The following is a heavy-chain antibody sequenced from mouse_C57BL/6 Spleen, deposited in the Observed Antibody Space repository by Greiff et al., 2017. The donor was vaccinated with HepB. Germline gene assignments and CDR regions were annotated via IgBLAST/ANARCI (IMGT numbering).Heavy chain of an antibody. Sequence: QVQLQQPGAELVKPGASVKLSCKASGYTFTSYWIHWVKQRPGRGLEGIGRIDPNSGGTKYNEKFKSKATLTVDKPSSTAYMQLSSLTSEDSAVYYCARNGYDGLYYYAMDYWGQGTSVTVAS. V-gene: IGHV1-72*01. CDR2: IDPNSGGT. CDR1: GYTFTSYW. CDR3: ARNGYDGLYYYAMDY. J-gene: IGHJ4*01. D-gene: IGHD2-2*01.